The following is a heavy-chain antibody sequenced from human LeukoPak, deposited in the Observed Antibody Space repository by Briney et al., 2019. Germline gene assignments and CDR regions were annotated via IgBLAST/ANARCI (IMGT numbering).Heavy chain of an antibody. CDR3: ARGEYSSSWPQHFQH. J-gene: IGHJ1*01. CDR1: GGSITSSTYY. CDR2: IYYSGST. D-gene: IGHD6-13*01. V-gene: IGHV4-39*07. Sequence: SETLSLTCTVSGGSITSSTYYWGWIRQPPGKGLEWIGSIYYSGSTYYNPSLKSRVTISVDRSKNQFSLKLSSVTAADTAVYYCARGEYSSSWPQHFQHWGQGTLVTVSS.